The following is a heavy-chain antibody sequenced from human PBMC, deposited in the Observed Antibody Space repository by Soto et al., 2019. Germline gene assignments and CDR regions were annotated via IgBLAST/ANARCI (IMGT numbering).Heavy chain of an antibody. CDR2: IYRTGST. V-gene: IGHV4-4*02. CDR3: ASRDPGTSVDY. J-gene: IGHJ4*02. D-gene: IGHD1-7*01. Sequence: SETLSLTCAVSGGSFTSNNWWTWVRQPPGQGLEWIGEIYRTGSTNYNPSLKSRVTISLDKSESQFSLKVTSLTAADTAVYYCASRDPGTSVDYWGQGTLVTVSS. CDR1: GGSFTSNNW.